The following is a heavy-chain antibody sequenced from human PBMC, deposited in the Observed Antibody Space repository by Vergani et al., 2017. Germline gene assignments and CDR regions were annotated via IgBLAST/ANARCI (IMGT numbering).Heavy chain of an antibody. Sequence: QVQLVQSGAEVKKPGASVKVSCKASGYTFTGYYMHWVRQAPGQGLEWMGIINPSGGSTSYAQKFQGRVTMTGDTSTSTVYMELSSLRSEDTAVYYCARDSCSGGSCYPDFDYWGQGTLVTVSS. D-gene: IGHD2-15*01. V-gene: IGHV1-46*01. J-gene: IGHJ4*02. CDR2: INPSGGST. CDR1: GYTFTGYY. CDR3: ARDSCSGGSCYPDFDY.